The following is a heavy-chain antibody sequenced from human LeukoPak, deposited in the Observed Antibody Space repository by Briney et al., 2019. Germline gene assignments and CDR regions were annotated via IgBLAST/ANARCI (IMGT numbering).Heavy chain of an antibody. V-gene: IGHV3-30*18. CDR2: ISYDGSNK. CDR1: GFTFSSYG. Sequence: GGSLRLSCAASGFTFSSYGMHWVRQAPGKGLEWVAVISYDGSNKYYADSVKGRFTISRDNPKNTLYLQMNSLRAEDTAVYYCAKAGPDYSDILTGYYFDYWGQGTLVTVSS. CDR3: AKAGPDYSDILTGYYFDY. J-gene: IGHJ4*02. D-gene: IGHD3-9*01.